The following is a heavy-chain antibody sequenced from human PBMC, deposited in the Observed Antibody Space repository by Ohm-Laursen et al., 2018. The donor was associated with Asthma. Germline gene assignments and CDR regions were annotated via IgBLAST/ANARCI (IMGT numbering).Heavy chain of an antibody. D-gene: IGHD3-3*02. CDR1: GYTLTELS. CDR2: FDPEDGET. J-gene: IGHJ6*02. Sequence: SVKVSCKVSGYTLTELSMHWVRQAPGKGLEWMGGFDPEDGETIYAQKFQGRVTMTEDTSTDTAYMELSSLRSEDTAVYYCATVDYPAFDYYYYGMDVWGQGTTVTVSS. V-gene: IGHV1-24*01. CDR3: ATVDYPAFDYYYYGMDV.